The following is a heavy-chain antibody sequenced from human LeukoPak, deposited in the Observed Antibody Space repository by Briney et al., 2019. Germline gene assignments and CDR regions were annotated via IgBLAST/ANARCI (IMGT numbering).Heavy chain of an antibody. Sequence: SETLSLTCTVSGGSISSYYWSWIRQPPGKGLEWIGEINHSGSTNYNPSLKSRVTISVDTSKNQFSLKLSSVTAADTAVYYCARFSGLARVFDYWGQGTLVTVSS. D-gene: IGHD3-10*01. CDR1: GGSISSYY. CDR2: INHSGST. CDR3: ARFSGLARVFDY. J-gene: IGHJ4*02. V-gene: IGHV4-34*01.